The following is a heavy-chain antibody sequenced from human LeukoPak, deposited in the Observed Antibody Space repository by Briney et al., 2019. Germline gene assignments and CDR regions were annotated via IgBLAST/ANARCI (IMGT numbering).Heavy chain of an antibody. D-gene: IGHD1-1*01. V-gene: IGHV3-13*01. Sequence: GGSLRLSCAASGFTFSSFDMHWVRQPTGQGLEWVSTIGTASDTYYPGSVEGRFTLSRDNAKNSLYLQMNSLTAGDTAVYYCARGPPRGKYYYMDIWGKGTTVTVSS. CDR3: ARGPPRGKYYYMDI. CDR1: GFTFSSFD. J-gene: IGHJ6*03. CDR2: IGTASDT.